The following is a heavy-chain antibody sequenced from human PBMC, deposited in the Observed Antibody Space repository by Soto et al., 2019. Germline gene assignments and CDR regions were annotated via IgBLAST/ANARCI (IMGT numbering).Heavy chain of an antibody. V-gene: IGHV1-58*01. J-gene: IGHJ2*01. CDR1: GFTFTTSA. CDR3: AAFDYGGNHPPLRYFDL. D-gene: IGHD4-17*01. Sequence: QMQLVQSGPEVKKPGTSVTVSCKASGFTFTTSAVQWVRQARGQRLEWIGWIVVGSGNTNSAQKFQERVTITRDMSTSTAYMELRSLRSEDTAVYYCAAFDYGGNHPPLRYFDLWGRGTLVTVSS. CDR2: IVVGSGNT.